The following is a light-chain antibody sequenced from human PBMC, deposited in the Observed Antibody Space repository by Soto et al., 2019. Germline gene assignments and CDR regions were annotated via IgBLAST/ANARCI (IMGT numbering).Light chain of an antibody. J-gene: IGKJ4*01. Sequence: VLTQSPGTLSLSPGDRATLSCRASQSLSRTYIAWYQQQPGQAPRLLIYGASNRATGIPDRFSGSGSGTDFTLTISRLEPEDFAVYYCQQYGGSPPLTFGGGTKVEIK. CDR2: GAS. CDR3: QQYGGSPPLT. V-gene: IGKV3-20*01. CDR1: QSLSRTY.